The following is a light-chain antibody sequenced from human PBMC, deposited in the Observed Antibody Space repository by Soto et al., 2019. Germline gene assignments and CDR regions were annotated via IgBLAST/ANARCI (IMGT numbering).Light chain of an antibody. Sequence: QSALTQPPSASGSPGQSVTISCTGTSSDVGGYNYVSWYQQHPGKPPKLMIYEVTKRPSGVPDRFSGSKSGNTASLTVSGLQAEDEADYYCSSYAGSSNDVFGTGTKLTVL. CDR3: SSYAGSSNDV. V-gene: IGLV2-8*01. CDR2: EVT. CDR1: SSDVGGYNY. J-gene: IGLJ1*01.